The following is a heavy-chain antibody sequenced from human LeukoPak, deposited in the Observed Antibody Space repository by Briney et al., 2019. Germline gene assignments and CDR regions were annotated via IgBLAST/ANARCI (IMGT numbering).Heavy chain of an antibody. J-gene: IGHJ4*02. Sequence: PSQTLSLTCTVSGGSISSGGYYWSWIRQPPGKGLEWIGYIYHSGSTYYNPSLKSRVTISVDTSKNQFSLKLSSVTAADTAVYYCASTYELGYCSGGKCYLDYWGQGTLVTVSS. V-gene: IGHV4-30-2*01. D-gene: IGHD2-15*01. CDR2: IYHSGST. CDR1: GGSISSGGYY. CDR3: ASTYELGYCSGGKCYLDY.